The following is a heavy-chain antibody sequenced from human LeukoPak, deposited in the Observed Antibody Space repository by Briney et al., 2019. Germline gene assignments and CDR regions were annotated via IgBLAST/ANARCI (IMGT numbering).Heavy chain of an antibody. V-gene: IGHV3-7*01. D-gene: IGHD3-22*01. J-gene: IGHJ5*02. CDR3: ARPKNYYDSSGYYYNWFDP. CDR2: IKEDGSEK. Sequence: GGSLRLSCAASGFTFTSYWMTWVRQAPGKGLEWVANIKEDGSEKHYVDSVKGRFTISRDNAKNSLHLQMNSLRAEDTAVYYCARPKNYYDSSGYYYNWFDPWGQGTLVTVSS. CDR1: GFTFTSYW.